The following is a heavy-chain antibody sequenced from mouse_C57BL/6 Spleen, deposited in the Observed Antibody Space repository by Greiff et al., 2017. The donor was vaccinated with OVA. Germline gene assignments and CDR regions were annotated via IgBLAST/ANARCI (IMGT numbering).Heavy chain of an antibody. J-gene: IGHJ4*01. D-gene: IGHD1-1*01. CDR1: GFTFSSYA. CDR2: ISDGGSYT. Sequence: EVQLVESGGGLVKPGGSLKLSCAASGFTFSSYAMSWVRQTPEKRLEWVATISDGGSYTYYPDNVKGRFTISRDNAKNNLYLQMSHLKSEDTAMYYCARDRGSKEAMDYWGQGTSVTVSS. V-gene: IGHV5-4*01. CDR3: ARDRGSKEAMDY.